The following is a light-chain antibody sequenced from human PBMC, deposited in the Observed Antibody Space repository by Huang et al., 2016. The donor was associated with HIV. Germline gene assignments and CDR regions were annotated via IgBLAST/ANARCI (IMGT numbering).Light chain of an antibody. V-gene: IGKV1-NL1*01. CDR2: STS. CDR1: QGISNS. J-gene: IGKJ1*01. CDR3: QQYYSIPT. Sequence: DIQMTQSPSSLSPSVGDRVTITCRASQGISNSLDWYQQKPGKAPKLLLHSTSILENGVPSRFSGSGSGTDYSLTISSLQPEDFATYYCQQYYSIPTFGRGTKVEIK.